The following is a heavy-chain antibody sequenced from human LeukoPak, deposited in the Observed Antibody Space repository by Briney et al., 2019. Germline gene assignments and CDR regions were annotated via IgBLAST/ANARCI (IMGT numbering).Heavy chain of an antibody. J-gene: IGHJ4*02. CDR3: AVNVIYESD. CDR2: IVVGSGNT. CDR1: GFTFSNSA. Sequence: ASVKVSCKASGFTFSNSAVQWVRQARGQRLEWIGWIVVGSGNTNYAQKFQERVTITRDMSTSTAYMELSSLRSEDTAVYYCAVNVIYESDWGQGTLVTVSS. V-gene: IGHV1-58*01. D-gene: IGHD2/OR15-2a*01.